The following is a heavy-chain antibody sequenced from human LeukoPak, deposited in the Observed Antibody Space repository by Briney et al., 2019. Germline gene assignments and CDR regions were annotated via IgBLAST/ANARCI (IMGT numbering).Heavy chain of an antibody. Sequence: GGSLRLSCAASGFTFSSYAMSWVRQAPGKGLEWVAVISYDGSNKYYADSVKGRFTISRDNSKNTLYLQMNSLRAEDTAVYYCAKDKYSSGQYYFDYWGQGTLVTVSS. CDR1: GFTFSSYA. CDR2: ISYDGSNK. J-gene: IGHJ4*02. CDR3: AKDKYSSGQYYFDY. V-gene: IGHV3-30*18. D-gene: IGHD6-19*01.